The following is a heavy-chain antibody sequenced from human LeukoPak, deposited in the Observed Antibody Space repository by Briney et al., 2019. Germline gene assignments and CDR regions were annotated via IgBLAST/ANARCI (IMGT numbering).Heavy chain of an antibody. Sequence: GGSLRLSCAASGFSFVNNAMSWVRQTPGKGLEGVSAISSAGTHTSYADSLKGRFTISRDNSKNTLYLQMNSLRAEDTAIYYYQGLGTDYHFGPFDIWGQRTVLTVSS. V-gene: IGHV3-23*01. CDR2: ISSAGTHT. J-gene: IGHJ3*02. D-gene: IGHD3/OR15-3a*01. CDR1: GFSFVNNA. CDR3: QGLGTDYHFGPFDI.